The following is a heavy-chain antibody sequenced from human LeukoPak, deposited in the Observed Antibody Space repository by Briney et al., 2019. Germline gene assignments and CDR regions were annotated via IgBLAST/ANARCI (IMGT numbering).Heavy chain of an antibody. D-gene: IGHD2-2*01. Sequence: ASVKVSCKASGYTFTNYDINRVRQATGQGLEWIGWLNPNNGKTGYAQKFQGRVTITRDTSISTAYMELSSLRSEDTAVYYCARRARDCSRTSCFNYYYYTDVWGKGTTVTVSS. CDR1: GYTFTNYD. V-gene: IGHV1-8*03. CDR3: ARRARDCSRTSCFNYYYYTDV. CDR2: LNPNNGKT. J-gene: IGHJ6*03.